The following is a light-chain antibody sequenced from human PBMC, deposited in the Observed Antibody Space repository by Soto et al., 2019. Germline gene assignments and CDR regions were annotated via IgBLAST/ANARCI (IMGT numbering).Light chain of an antibody. CDR2: GAS. V-gene: IGKV1-39*01. CDR1: QSISRY. CDR3: QQSYGTPRS. Sequence: DIQMTQSPSSLSASEGDRVTLTCRASQSISRYLNWYQQKPGRAPKLLMYGASNLQNGDPSRFSGSGSGTDFTLTISNLQPEDFATYYCQQSYGTPRSFGGGTKVEIK. J-gene: IGKJ4*01.